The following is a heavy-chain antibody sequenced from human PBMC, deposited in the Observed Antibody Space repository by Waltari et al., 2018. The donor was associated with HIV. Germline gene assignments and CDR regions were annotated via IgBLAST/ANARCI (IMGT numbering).Heavy chain of an antibody. CDR3: ARDPSAVAPGLYYYGLSL. J-gene: IGHJ6*02. CDR2: IDYSGST. V-gene: IGHV4-59*01. D-gene: IGHD5-12*01. CDR1: GGSISSYY. Sequence: QVQLQESGPGLVMPSETLSLTCFVSGGSISSYYWDWIRQPPGEGLEWIGHIDYSGSTNYNPSLMSRFSISIYTSKNQFSLMLVSVTAADPAVYYCARDPSAVAPGLYYYGLSLWGPGTTVTVSS.